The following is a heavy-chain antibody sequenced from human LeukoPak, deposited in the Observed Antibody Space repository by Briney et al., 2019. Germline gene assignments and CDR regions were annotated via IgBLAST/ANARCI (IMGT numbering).Heavy chain of an antibody. V-gene: IGHV1-2*02. CDR1: GYTFSNYG. CDR2: INPNSGGT. Sequence: GSVKVSCKASGYTFSNYGISWVRQAPGQGLEWMGWINPNSGGTNYAQKFQGRVTMTRDTSISTAYMELSRLRSDDTAVYYCYIHAAQAIDYWGQGTLVTVSS. CDR3: YIHAAQAIDY. J-gene: IGHJ4*02. D-gene: IGHD2-15*01.